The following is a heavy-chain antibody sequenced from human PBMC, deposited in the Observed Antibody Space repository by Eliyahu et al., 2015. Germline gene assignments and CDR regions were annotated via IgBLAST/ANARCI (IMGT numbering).Heavy chain of an antibody. Sequence: EVKLLESGGGXVQPGGSLXLSCAASGFSFGNYAMAWVRQAPGKGLGWVSXISGSRRNTWYAGAVKGRFTISSDNSKDTLYLQMISLTAEDTALYYCAKHLTTGDGIESWGRGTLVTVSS. CDR3: AKHLTTGDGIES. CDR2: ISGSRRNT. V-gene: IGHV3-23*01. D-gene: IGHD1-1*01. CDR1: GFSFGNYA. J-gene: IGHJ4*02.